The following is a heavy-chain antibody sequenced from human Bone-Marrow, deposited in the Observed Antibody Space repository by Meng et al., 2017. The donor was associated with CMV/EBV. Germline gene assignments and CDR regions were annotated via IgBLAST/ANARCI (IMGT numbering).Heavy chain of an antibody. Sequence: ASVKVSCKASGYTFTSYGISWVRQAPGQGLEWMGWIGAYNGNTNYAQKLQGRVTMTRDTSISTAYMELNRLTSDDTAVYYCARARDYDFWSGAPIPYYYYGMDVWGQGTTVTVSS. CDR3: ARARDYDFWSGAPIPYYYYGMDV. D-gene: IGHD3-3*01. V-gene: IGHV1-18*01. J-gene: IGHJ6*02. CDR2: IGAYNGNT. CDR1: GYTFTSYG.